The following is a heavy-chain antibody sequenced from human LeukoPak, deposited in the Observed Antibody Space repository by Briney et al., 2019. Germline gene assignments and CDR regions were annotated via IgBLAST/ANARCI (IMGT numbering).Heavy chain of an antibody. D-gene: IGHD1-26*01. J-gene: IGHJ4*02. Sequence: ASVKVSCKASGYTFTSYGISWVRQAPGQGLEWMGWISAYNGNTNYAQKLQGRVTMTTVTSTSTAYMELGILRSDDTAVYYCAREGGSYQFDYWGQGTLVTVSS. CDR2: ISAYNGNT. CDR1: GYTFTSYG. CDR3: AREGGSYQFDY. V-gene: IGHV1-18*01.